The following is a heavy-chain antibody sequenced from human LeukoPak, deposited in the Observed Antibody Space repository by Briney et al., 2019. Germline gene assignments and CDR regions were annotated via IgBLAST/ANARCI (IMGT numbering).Heavy chain of an antibody. CDR1: GYTFTSYY. Sequence: ASVKVSCKASGYTFTSYYMHWVRQAPGQGLEGMGLINPTGGSTGYAQKFQGRVTMTRDMSTRTDYMELSSLRSEDTAIYYCARDNSVGDNAWWFDPWGQGTLVTVSS. D-gene: IGHD1-26*01. J-gene: IGHJ5*02. CDR2: INPTGGST. CDR3: ARDNSVGDNAWWFDP. V-gene: IGHV1-46*01.